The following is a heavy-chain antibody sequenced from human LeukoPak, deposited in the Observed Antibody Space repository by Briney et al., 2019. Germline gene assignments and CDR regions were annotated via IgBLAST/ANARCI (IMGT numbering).Heavy chain of an antibody. D-gene: IGHD3-9*01. Sequence: GASVKVSCKASGYTFTGCYMHWVRQAPGQGLEWMGWINPNSGGTNYAQKFQGRVTMTRDTSISTAYMELSRLRSDDTAVYYCARRSGYDILTGYYRPELDYWGQGTLVTVSS. V-gene: IGHV1-2*02. CDR3: ARRSGYDILTGYYRPELDY. J-gene: IGHJ4*02. CDR2: INPNSGGT. CDR1: GYTFTGCY.